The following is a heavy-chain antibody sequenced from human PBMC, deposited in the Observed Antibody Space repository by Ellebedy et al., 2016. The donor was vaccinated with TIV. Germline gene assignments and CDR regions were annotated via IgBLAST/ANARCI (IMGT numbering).Heavy chain of an antibody. CDR1: GFTFSSYW. CDR2: INTDGSTT. Sequence: GESLKISCVASGFTFSSYWIHWVRQAPGKGLVWVSRINTDGSTTNYADSVKGRFTISRDNAGNTLYLQMNSLRAEDTGVYYCARRSSGYCVGVKCTTDFDYWGQGTLVTVSS. D-gene: IGHD2-2*03. CDR3: ARRSSGYCVGVKCTTDFDY. V-gene: IGHV3-74*01. J-gene: IGHJ4*02.